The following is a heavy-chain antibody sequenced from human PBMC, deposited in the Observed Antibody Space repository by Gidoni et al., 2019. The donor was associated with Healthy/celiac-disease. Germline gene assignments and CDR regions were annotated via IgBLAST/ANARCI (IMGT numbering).Heavy chain of an antibody. V-gene: IGHV3-33*01. D-gene: IGHD2-2*01. Sequence: QVQLVESGGGVVQPGRSLRLSCAASGFTFSSYGMDWVRQAPGKGLEWVAVIWYDGSNKYYADSVKGRFTISRDNSKNTLYLQMNSLRAEDTAAYYCARDRHIVVVPAAKSYYGMDVWGQGTTVTVSS. CDR1: GFTFSSYG. J-gene: IGHJ6*02. CDR3: ARDRHIVVVPAAKSYYGMDV. CDR2: IWYDGSNK.